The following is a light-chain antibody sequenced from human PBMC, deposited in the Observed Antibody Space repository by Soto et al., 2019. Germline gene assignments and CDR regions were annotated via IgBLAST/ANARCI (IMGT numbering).Light chain of an antibody. V-gene: IGKV3-11*01. Sequence: EVVLTQSPATLSLSPGERATLSCRASQSISVYLAWYQHKPGQAPRLLIYDASNRAAGIPARFSGSGSGTDFTLTISSLQPEDFAVYYCQQRRNWPLTFGGGTTVEIK. CDR1: QSISVY. CDR3: QQRRNWPLT. CDR2: DAS. J-gene: IGKJ4*01.